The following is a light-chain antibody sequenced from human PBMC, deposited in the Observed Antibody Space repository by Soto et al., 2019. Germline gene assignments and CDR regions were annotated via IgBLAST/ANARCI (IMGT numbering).Light chain of an antibody. J-gene: IGLJ1*01. Sequence: QSALTQPASVSGSPGQSITISCTGTSSDVGGYNFVTWYQQYPGKAPKLIIHDVTRRPSGVSNRFSGSKSGTTASLTISGLQAEDEADYFCCSYASSTSDVFGTGTKVTVL. V-gene: IGLV2-14*01. CDR3: CSYASSTSDV. CDR1: SSDVGGYNF. CDR2: DVT.